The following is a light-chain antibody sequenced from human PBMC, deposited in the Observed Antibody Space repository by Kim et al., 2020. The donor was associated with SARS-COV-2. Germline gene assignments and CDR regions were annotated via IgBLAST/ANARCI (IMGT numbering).Light chain of an antibody. V-gene: IGKV2-30*01. Sequence: DVVMTQSPLSLPVTLGQPASISCRSSQSPLYSDGNTYLNWFQQRPGQSPRRLIYRVSNRDSGVPDRFSGSGSGTDFTLKISRVEAVDVGVYYCMQGTHWPPTFGQGTKVDIK. CDR1: QSPLYSDGNTY. CDR3: MQGTHWPPT. J-gene: IGKJ1*01. CDR2: RVS.